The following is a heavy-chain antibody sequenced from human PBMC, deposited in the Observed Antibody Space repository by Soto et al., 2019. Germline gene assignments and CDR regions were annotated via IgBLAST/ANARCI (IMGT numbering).Heavy chain of an antibody. J-gene: IGHJ6*02. CDR1: GGSISSYY. CDR3: ARVWLGHSSSGYRPDFYYDGMDV. D-gene: IGHD6-13*01. Sequence: QVQLQESGPGLVKPSETLSLTCTVSGGSISSYYWSWIRQPPGKGLEWIGYIYYSGSTNYNPSLKSQVPISVDASKNPFSLKLSSVTAADTAVYYCARVWLGHSSSGYRPDFYYDGMDVWGQGTTVTVSS. V-gene: IGHV4-59*01. CDR2: IYYSGST.